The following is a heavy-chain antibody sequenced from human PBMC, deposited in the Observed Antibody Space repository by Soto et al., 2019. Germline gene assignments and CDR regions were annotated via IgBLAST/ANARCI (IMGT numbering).Heavy chain of an antibody. CDR1: GVSVSSGSYY. V-gene: IGHV4-61*01. Sequence: SEPLSLTCTVSGVSVSSGSYYWSWSRQPPGKGLEWIGYIYYNGNTNYNPSLKSRVTKSVDMSNNQFFLKLTSVTAADTAVYYCAREEYYDSSGYARAFDIWGQGTMVTVSS. D-gene: IGHD3-22*01. J-gene: IGHJ3*02. CDR3: AREEYYDSSGYARAFDI. CDR2: IYYNGNT.